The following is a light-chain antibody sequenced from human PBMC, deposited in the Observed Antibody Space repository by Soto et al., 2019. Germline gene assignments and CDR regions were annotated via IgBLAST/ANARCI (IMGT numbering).Light chain of an antibody. J-gene: IGKJ1*01. Sequence: EIVLTQSPATLSLSPGERATLSCRASQSVSSYLAWYQQKLGQAPRLLIYGASNRATGIPARFSGSGSGTDFTLTISSLEPEDSAVYYCQQRSDSWTFGQGTKVDIK. CDR3: QQRSDSWT. V-gene: IGKV3-11*01. CDR2: GAS. CDR1: QSVSSY.